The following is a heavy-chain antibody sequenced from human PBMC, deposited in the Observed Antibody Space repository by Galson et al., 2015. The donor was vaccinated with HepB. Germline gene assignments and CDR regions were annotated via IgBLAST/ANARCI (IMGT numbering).Heavy chain of an antibody. CDR2: IKSKTDGGTT. J-gene: IGHJ6*02. D-gene: IGHD3-22*01. CDR3: TTHSHKWLRGGMDV. V-gene: IGHV3-15*01. CDR1: GFTFSNAW. Sequence: SLRLSCAASGFTFSNAWMSWVRQAPGKGLEWVGRIKSKTDGGTTDYAAPVKGRFTISRDDSKNTLYLQMNSLKTEDTAVYYCTTHSHKWLRGGMDVWGQGTTVTVSS.